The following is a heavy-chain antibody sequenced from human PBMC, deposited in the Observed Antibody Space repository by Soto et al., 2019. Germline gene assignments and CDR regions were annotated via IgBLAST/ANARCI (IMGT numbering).Heavy chain of an antibody. CDR2: IRYTGTT. J-gene: IGHJ4*02. CDR3: VRDDVGVGIDY. Sequence: SETLSLTCTVSGGSISNNYWSWIRQPPGQRLEWIGYIRYTGTTNYNPSLKTRVSMSVDKSKNQFSLKLSSVTAADTAVYYCVRDDVGVGIDYWGLGTLVTVSS. V-gene: IGHV4-59*12. D-gene: IGHD1-26*01. CDR1: GGSISNNY.